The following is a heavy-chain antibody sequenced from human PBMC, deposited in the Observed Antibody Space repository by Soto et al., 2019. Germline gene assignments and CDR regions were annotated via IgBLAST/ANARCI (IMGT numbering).Heavy chain of an antibody. CDR3: ARGGGHWLSGNFDY. D-gene: IGHD6-19*01. Sequence: SETLSLTCTVSGGSISSSSYYWGWIRQPPGKGLEWIGSIYYSGSTYYNPSLKSRVTISVDTSKNQFSLKLSSVTAADTAVYYCARGGGHWLSGNFDYWGQGTLVTVSS. CDR2: IYYSGST. J-gene: IGHJ4*02. CDR1: GGSISSSSYY. V-gene: IGHV4-39*01.